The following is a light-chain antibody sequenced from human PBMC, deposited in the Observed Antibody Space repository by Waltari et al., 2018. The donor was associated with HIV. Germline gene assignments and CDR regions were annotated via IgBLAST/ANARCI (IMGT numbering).Light chain of an antibody. Sequence: DIQLTQSPSFMSASIGDRVTITCRASQGISGYLAWYQQKPGKAPKLLIYGASTLQGGVPSRFSGSGSGTEFTLTSSSLQPEDFATYYCQELNSFPRGITFGQGTRLEIK. CDR2: GAS. J-gene: IGKJ5*01. CDR1: QGISGY. V-gene: IGKV1-9*01. CDR3: QELNSFPRGIT.